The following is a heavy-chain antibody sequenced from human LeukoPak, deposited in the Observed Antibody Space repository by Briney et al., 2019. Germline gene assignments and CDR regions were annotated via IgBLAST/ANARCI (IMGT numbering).Heavy chain of an antibody. D-gene: IGHD3-16*02. V-gene: IGHV3-15*01. J-gene: IGHJ4*02. CDR2: IKSKTDGGTT. CDR1: GFIFSNAW. CDR3: AKTVSGSYSYQGGDY. Sequence: PGGSLRLSCAASGFIFSNAWMSWVRQAPGKGLEWVGRIKSKTDGGTTDYAAPVKGRFTISRDDSKNTLYLQMNSLRDEDTAKYYCAKTVSGSYSYQGGDYWGQGTLVTVSS.